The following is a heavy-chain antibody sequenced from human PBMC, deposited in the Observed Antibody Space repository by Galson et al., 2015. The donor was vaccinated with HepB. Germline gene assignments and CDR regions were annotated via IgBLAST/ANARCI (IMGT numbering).Heavy chain of an antibody. V-gene: IGHV3-7*01. J-gene: IGHJ3*02. D-gene: IGHD3-22*01. CDR2: IKQDGSEK. Sequence: SLRLSCAASGFTFSTYWMSWVRQAPGKGLEWVANIKQDGSEKSYVDSVKGRFTISRDNAKKSLYLQMNSLRAEGTAVYYCARGHSGFYSTDAFDIWGPGTMVTVSS. CDR3: ARGHSGFYSTDAFDI. CDR1: GFTFSTYW.